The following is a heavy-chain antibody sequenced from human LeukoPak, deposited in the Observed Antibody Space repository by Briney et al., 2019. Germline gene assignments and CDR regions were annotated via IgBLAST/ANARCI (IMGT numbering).Heavy chain of an antibody. CDR2: IGPHSSAT. D-gene: IGHD2-8*01. V-gene: IGHV1-2*02. CDR1: GFTFTDYY. Sequence: ASMKVSCKSSGFTFTDYYIHWVRQAPGQGLEWMGYIGPHSSATSSPQEFQGRVTMTRDTSMSTAYMELTRLTSDDTAVYYCAREDVVLVDAVRYYYYGMDVWGQGTTVTVSS. CDR3: AREDVVLVDAVRYYYYGMDV. J-gene: IGHJ6*02.